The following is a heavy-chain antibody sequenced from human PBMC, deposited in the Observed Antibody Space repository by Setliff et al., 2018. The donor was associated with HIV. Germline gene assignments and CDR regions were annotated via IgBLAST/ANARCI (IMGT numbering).Heavy chain of an antibody. Sequence: GGSLRLSCAASGFTFSSYGMHWVRQAPGKGLEWVAFIRYDGSNKYYADSVKGRFTISRDNSKNTLYLQMKSLRAEDTAVYYCAKDGVDSSGYTFDYWGQGTLVTVSS. V-gene: IGHV3-30*02. J-gene: IGHJ4*02. CDR2: IRYDGSNK. CDR3: AKDGVDSSGYTFDY. CDR1: GFTFSSYG. D-gene: IGHD3-22*01.